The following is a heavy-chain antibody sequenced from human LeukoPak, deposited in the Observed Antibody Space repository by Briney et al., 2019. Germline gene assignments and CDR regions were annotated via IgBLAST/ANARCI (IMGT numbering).Heavy chain of an antibody. Sequence: SQTLSLTCTVSGGSISSGGYYWTWIPQHPGKGLECIGYIYYCGSTYYNSGGTYYNPSLKSRVAISVDTSKNQFSLKPSSVTAADTGVYYCARAGSGAAGLFDYWGQGTLVTVSS. J-gene: IGHJ4*02. D-gene: IGHD6-13*01. V-gene: IGHV4-31*03. CDR1: GGSISSGGYY. CDR3: ARAGSGAAGLFDY. CDR2: IYYCGSTYYNSGGT.